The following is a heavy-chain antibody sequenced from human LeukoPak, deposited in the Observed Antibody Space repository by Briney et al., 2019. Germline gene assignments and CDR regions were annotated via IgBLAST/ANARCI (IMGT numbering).Heavy chain of an antibody. CDR1: GFTVSSNY. CDR2: ISYDGSNK. Sequence: PGGSLRLSCAASGFTVSSNYMSGVRQAPVKGLEGVAVISYDGSNKYYADSVKGRFTISRDNSKNTLYLQMNSLRAEDTAVYYCARTLGYCSSTSCSPEGYWGQGTLVTVSS. D-gene: IGHD2-2*01. J-gene: IGHJ4*02. CDR3: ARTLGYCSSTSCSPEGY. V-gene: IGHV3-30-3*01.